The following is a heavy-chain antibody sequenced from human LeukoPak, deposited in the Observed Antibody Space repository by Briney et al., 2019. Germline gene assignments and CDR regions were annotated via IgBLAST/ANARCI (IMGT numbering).Heavy chain of an antibody. CDR1: GGSVSSPGYY. V-gene: IGHV4-61*08. J-gene: IGHJ4*02. CDR3: ARVRFDYYDSNGSFDY. CDR2: IYYSGST. Sequence: SETLSLTCTVSGGSVSSPGYYWTWIRQYPGKGLEWIGYIYYSGSTYYNPSLKSRVTMSVDTSKNQFSLKLSSVTAADTAVYYCARVRFDYYDSNGSFDYWGQGTLVTVSS. D-gene: IGHD3-22*01.